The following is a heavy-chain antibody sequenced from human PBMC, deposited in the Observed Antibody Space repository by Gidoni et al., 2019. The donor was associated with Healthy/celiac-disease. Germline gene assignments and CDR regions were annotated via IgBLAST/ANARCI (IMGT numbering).Heavy chain of an antibody. CDR2: ISYAGSNK. Sequence: QVQLVESGGGVVQPGRSLRLSCAASGFTFSSYAMHWVRQAPGKGLEWVAVISYAGSNKYYADSVKGRFTISRDNSKNTLYLQMNSLRAEDTAVYYCARGNWFDPWGQGTLVTVSS. CDR1: GFTFSSYA. J-gene: IGHJ5*02. CDR3: ARGNWFDP. V-gene: IGHV3-30-3*01.